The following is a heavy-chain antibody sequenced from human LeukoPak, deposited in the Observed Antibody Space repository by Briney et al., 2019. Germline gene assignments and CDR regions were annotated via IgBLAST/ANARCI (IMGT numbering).Heavy chain of an antibody. CDR3: ARVLSSGYSPFDY. V-gene: IGHV3-23*01. D-gene: IGHD3-22*01. Sequence: GGSLRLSCAASGFTFSSYAMSWVRQAPGKGLEWVSAISGSGGSTYYADSVKGRFTISRDNAKNSLSLQMNSLRAEDTAVYFCARVLSSGYSPFDYWGQGILVTVSS. CDR2: ISGSGGST. CDR1: GFTFSSYA. J-gene: IGHJ4*02.